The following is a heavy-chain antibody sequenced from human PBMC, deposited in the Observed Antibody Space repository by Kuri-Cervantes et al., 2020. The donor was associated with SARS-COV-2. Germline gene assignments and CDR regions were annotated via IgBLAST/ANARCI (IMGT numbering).Heavy chain of an antibody. CDR1: GGSVSSGGYY. Sequence: SETLSLTCTVSGGSVSSGGYYWSWVRQPAGKGLEWIGRIYTSGDTDYSPSLKSRITISVDTSKNQFSLKLSSVTAADTAVYYCASGLGYCSSTSCYDMRFDPWGQGTLVTVSS. CDR3: ASGLGYCSSTSCYDMRFDP. D-gene: IGHD2-2*01. J-gene: IGHJ5*02. CDR2: IYTSGDT. V-gene: IGHV4-61*02.